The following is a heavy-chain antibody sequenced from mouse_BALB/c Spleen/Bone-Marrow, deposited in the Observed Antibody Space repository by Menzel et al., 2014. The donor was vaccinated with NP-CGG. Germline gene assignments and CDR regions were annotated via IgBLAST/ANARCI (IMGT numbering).Heavy chain of an antibody. Sequence: DVKLVESGPDLVQPSQSLSLTCTVTGYSITSDYRWRLLREFPGDQLEWVGFIQYSGSTNYNPSLKSRISITRDTSKNQFFLQLNSVTTEDTATYSCARGFAIDYWGQGTSVTVSS. CDR3: ARGFAIDY. CDR2: IQYSGST. CDR1: GYSITSDYR. V-gene: IGHV3-1*02. J-gene: IGHJ4*01.